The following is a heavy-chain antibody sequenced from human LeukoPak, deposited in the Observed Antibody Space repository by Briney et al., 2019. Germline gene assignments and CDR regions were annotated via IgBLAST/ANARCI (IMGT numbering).Heavy chain of an antibody. D-gene: IGHD3-22*01. CDR1: GFTFSSHG. Sequence: PGRSLRLSCAASGFTFSSHGMHWVRQAPGKGLEWVAVIWYDGSNKYYADSVKGRFTISRDNSKNTLYLQVNSLRAEDTAVYYCARESYYDSSGYYYPYDAFDIWGQGTMVTVSS. CDR2: IWYDGSNK. V-gene: IGHV3-33*01. J-gene: IGHJ3*02. CDR3: ARESYYDSSGYYYPYDAFDI.